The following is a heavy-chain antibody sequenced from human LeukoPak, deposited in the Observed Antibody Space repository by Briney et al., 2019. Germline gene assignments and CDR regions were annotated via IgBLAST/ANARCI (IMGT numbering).Heavy chain of an antibody. CDR2: VGGSGSRT. J-gene: IGHJ4*02. Sequence: GGSLRPSCAASGFTFTNYAMSWVRQAPGKGLEWVSAVGGSGSRTYYGDSVKGRFTISRDNSKNTLFLQMNSLRADDTAVYYCARPSSSWYRPIDYWGQGTLVTVSS. CDR3: ARPSSSWYRPIDY. D-gene: IGHD6-13*01. CDR1: GFTFTNYA. V-gene: IGHV3-23*01.